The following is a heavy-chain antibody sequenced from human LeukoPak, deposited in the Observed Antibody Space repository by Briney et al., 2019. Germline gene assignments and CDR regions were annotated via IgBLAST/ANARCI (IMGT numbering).Heavy chain of an antibody. CDR2: ISYDGSTK. CDR1: GFTFSTYG. V-gene: IGHV3-30*18. Sequence: GSLRLSCTASGFTFSTYGMHWVRQAPGKGLEWVTLISYDGSTKYYSDSVKGRFTISRDNSKNTLYLQMNSLRAEDTAVYYCAKGIYSSSWYGDAFDIWGQGTMVTVSS. D-gene: IGHD6-13*01. J-gene: IGHJ3*02. CDR3: AKGIYSSSWYGDAFDI.